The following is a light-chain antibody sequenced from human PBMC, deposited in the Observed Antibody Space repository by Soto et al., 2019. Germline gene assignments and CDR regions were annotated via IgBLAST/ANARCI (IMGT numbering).Light chain of an antibody. CDR2: LGS. Sequence: DIVMTQSLLSLPVTPGEPVSISCRSSQSLLYSNGYNYLDWYLQKPGQSPQLLIYLGSNRASGVTDRFSGSRSGTDFTLKISRVEAEDVGVYYCMQALKTPLNFGGGTKVDI. J-gene: IGKJ4*01. CDR1: QSLLYSNGYNY. V-gene: IGKV2-28*01. CDR3: MQALKTPLN.